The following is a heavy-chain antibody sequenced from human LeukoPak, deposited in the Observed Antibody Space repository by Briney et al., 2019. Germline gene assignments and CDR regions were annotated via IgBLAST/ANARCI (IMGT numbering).Heavy chain of an antibody. J-gene: IGHJ2*01. Sequence: SETLSLTCTVPGGSVSVSNWSWIRQPPEMGLEWIGYIHYSGSTNYNPSLKSRVSISVDTSKNQFSLKLSSVTAADTAVYYCARSLADWYFDLWGRGTLVTVSS. V-gene: IGHV4-59*08. D-gene: IGHD2-15*01. CDR3: ARSLADWYFDL. CDR1: GGSVSVSN. CDR2: IHYSGST.